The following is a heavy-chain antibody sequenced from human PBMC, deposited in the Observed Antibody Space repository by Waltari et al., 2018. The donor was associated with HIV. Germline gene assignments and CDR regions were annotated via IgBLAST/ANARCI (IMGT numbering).Heavy chain of an antibody. D-gene: IGHD3-10*01. V-gene: IGHV4-59*01. CDR1: GGSFSTYY. Sequence: QVQLQESGPGLVKPSATLSLTCTVSGGSFSTYYWSWIRQPPGKGLEWMGYIYYNGGTKYNPSLKNRVTMTIDTSKTQFSLELSSVTTADTAIYYCARDFYGSGIGLSRGRRYFDPWGQGALVTVSS. CDR3: ARDFYGSGIGLSRGRRYFDP. J-gene: IGHJ5*02. CDR2: IYYNGGT.